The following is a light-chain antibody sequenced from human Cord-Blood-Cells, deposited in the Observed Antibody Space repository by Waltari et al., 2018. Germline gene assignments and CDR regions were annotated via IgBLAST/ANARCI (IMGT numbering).Light chain of an antibody. J-gene: IGLJ2*01. CDR3: CSYAGSYTLV. CDR2: DVS. V-gene: IGLV2-11*01. CDR1: SSDVGGYNY. Sequence: QSALTQPRSVSGSPGQSVTISCTGTSSDVGGYNYVSWYQQHPGKAPKLMIYDVSKRPSGVPDLFSFSKSGNPASLTSSGLQAEDEADYYCCSYAGSYTLVFGGGTKLTVL.